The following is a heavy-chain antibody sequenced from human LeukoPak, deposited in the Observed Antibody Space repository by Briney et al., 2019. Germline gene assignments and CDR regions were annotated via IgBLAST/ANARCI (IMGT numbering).Heavy chain of an antibody. Sequence: GALRLSCAASGFTLNGYWMNWVRQAPGKGLEWVANINLGGSAKLYVDSVKGRFTISRDNAENSLDLQMNSLKVEDTAVYYCAAWGKYNYWGQGSLVTVSS. V-gene: IGHV3-7*01. D-gene: IGHD7-27*01. CDR2: INLGGSAK. CDR1: GFTLNGYW. J-gene: IGHJ4*02. CDR3: AAWGKYNY.